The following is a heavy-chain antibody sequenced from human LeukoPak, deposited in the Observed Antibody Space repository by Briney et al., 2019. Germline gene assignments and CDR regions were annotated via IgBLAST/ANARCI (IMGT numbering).Heavy chain of an antibody. CDR2: IYYSGST. Sequence: KPSETLSLTCTVSGGSISSYYWSWIRQHPGKGLEWIGHIYYSGSTSYNPSVKSRVTISVDTSKNQFSLKLTSVTAADTAMYYCARDHGRSYNYGSDALDIWGQGTLVIVSA. V-gene: IGHV4-59*06. CDR3: ARDHGRSYNYGSDALDI. D-gene: IGHD5-18*01. J-gene: IGHJ3*02. CDR1: GGSISSYY.